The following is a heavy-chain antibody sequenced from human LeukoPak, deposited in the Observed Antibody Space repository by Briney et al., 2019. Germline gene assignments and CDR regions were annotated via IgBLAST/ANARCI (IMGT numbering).Heavy chain of an antibody. V-gene: IGHV4-4*09. CDR3: VRHGTQAAPFDY. J-gene: IGHJ4*02. D-gene: IGHD6-13*01. CDR2: IYTSGST. Sequence: SETLSLTCTVSGGSISSYYWSWIRQPPGKGLEWIGYIYTSGSTNYNPSLKSRVTISVDTSKNQFSLKLSSVTAADTAVYYCVRHGTQAAPFDYWGQGTLVTVSS. CDR1: GGSISSYY.